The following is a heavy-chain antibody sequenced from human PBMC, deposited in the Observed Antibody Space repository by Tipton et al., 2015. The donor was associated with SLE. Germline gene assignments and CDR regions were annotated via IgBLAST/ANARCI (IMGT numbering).Heavy chain of an antibody. CDR3: ARGVAATGGVDY. J-gene: IGHJ4*02. Sequence: TLSLTCAVYGGSFSGYYWSWIRQPPGKGLEWIGEINHSGSTNYNPSLKSRVTISVDTSKNQFSLKLSPVTAADTAVYYCARGVAATGGVDYWGQGTLVTVSS. CDR2: INHSGST. D-gene: IGHD6-13*01. V-gene: IGHV4-34*01. CDR1: GGSFSGYY.